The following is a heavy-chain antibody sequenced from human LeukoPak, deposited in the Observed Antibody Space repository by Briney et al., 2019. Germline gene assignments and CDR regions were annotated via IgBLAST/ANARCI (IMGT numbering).Heavy chain of an antibody. CDR2: INSDGSST. V-gene: IGHV3-74*01. D-gene: IGHD6-6*01. CDR1: GFTFSSYW. J-gene: IGHJ5*02. Sequence: GGSLRLSGAAAGFTFSSYWMHWVRQAPGKGLVWVSRINSDGSSTIYEDSVKGRFTISRDTAKNTMYLQMNSLRAEDTAVYYCARDQYIPSFDPWGQGTLVTVSS. CDR3: ARDQYIPSFDP.